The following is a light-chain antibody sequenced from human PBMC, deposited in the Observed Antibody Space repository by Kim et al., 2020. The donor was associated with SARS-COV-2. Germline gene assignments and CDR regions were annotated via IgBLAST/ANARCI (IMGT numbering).Light chain of an antibody. CDR1: QSVSSSY. V-gene: IGKV3-20*01. J-gene: IGKJ1*01. CDR2: GAS. CDR3: QQYGSSPRT. Sequence: SPGERATLSCRASQSVSSSYLAWYQQKLGQAPRLLIYGASSRATGIPDRFSGSGSGTDFTLTISRLEPEDFAVYYCQQYGSSPRTFGQGTKVDIK.